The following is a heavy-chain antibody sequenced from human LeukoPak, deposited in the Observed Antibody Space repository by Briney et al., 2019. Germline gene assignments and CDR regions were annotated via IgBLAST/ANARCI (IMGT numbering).Heavy chain of an antibody. CDR2: INSDGSST. CDR3: ARDCDFWSGFFDY. CDR1: GFTFNKYC. Sequence: PGGSLSLSCAASGFTFNKYCMHWVRQAPEGARVWVSHINSDGSSTSYARSVKGRFTISRDNAKNTLSLQMNSLRAEDTAVYYCARDCDFWSGFFDYWGEGTLVTVSS. J-gene: IGHJ4*02. V-gene: IGHV3-74*01. D-gene: IGHD3-3*01.